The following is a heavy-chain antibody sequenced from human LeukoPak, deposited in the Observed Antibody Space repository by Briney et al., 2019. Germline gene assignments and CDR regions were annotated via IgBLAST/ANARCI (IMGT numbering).Heavy chain of an antibody. Sequence: GGSLRLSCAASGFTFHDYAMHWVRQAPGKGLEWVSGITWNSGSIGYADSVKGRFTISRDDAKNSLYLQMNSLRAEDTALYYCAKDGYYDATGYPDYWGQGTLVTVSS. D-gene: IGHD3-22*01. V-gene: IGHV3-9*01. CDR1: GFTFHDYA. J-gene: IGHJ4*02. CDR2: ITWNSGSI. CDR3: AKDGYYDATGYPDY.